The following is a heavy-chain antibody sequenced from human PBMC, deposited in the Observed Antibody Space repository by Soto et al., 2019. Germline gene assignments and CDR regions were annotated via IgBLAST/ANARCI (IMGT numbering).Heavy chain of an antibody. CDR2: TYYRSKWFN. CDR3: ARSTYGSGRFV. Sequence: KQSQTLSLTCAISGDSVSSNSVAWNWIRQSPSRGLEWLGRTYYRSKWFNEYAVSVKSRVTINPDTSKNQFSLHLNSVTPDDTAVYYCARSTYGSGRFVWGQGTLVTVSS. CDR1: GDSVSSNSVA. J-gene: IGHJ4*02. V-gene: IGHV6-1*01. D-gene: IGHD2-15*01.